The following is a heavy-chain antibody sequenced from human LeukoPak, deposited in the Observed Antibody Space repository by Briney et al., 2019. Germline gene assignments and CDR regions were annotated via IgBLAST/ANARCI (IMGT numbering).Heavy chain of an antibody. V-gene: IGHV3-11*01. Sequence: GGSLRLSCAASGFTFSDYYMSWIRQAPGKGLEWVSYISSSGSTIYYADSVKGRFTISRDNAKNSLYLQMNSLRAEDTAVYYCARDGIAVAGIYYYYGMDVWGQGTTVTVSS. J-gene: IGHJ6*02. D-gene: IGHD6-19*01. CDR2: ISSSGSTI. CDR1: GFTFSDYY. CDR3: ARDGIAVAGIYYYYGMDV.